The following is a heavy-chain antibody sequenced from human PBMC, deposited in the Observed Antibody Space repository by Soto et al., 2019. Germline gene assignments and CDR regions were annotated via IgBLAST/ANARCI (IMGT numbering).Heavy chain of an antibody. V-gene: IGHV4-39*01. D-gene: IGHD2-15*01. CDR3: ARHGSPPPRYSNWFDP. Sequence: QLQLQESGPGLVKPSETLSLTCTVSGGSISSSSYYWGWVRQPPGKGLEWIGNIYYSGSTYYNSSLKSRVTMSGDTSKNQCSLILSSVTAADTAVYYCARHGSPPPRYSNWFDPWGQGSLVTVSS. J-gene: IGHJ5*02. CDR1: GGSISSSSYY. CDR2: IYYSGST.